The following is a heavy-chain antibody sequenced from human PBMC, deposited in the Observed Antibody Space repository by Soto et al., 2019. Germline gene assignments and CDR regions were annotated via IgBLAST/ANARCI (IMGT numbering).Heavy chain of an antibody. Sequence: GESLKISCAASGFTFTSSAMSWVRQAPGKGLERVSTVSGTGDSTYYADSVKGLLTISRDNSRNTLYMQMHSLRDEDTAVYYCAKDNRSGSLYYYAMDVWGQGTTITVSS. D-gene: IGHD3-10*01. CDR1: GFTFTSSA. CDR3: AKDNRSGSLYYYAMDV. CDR2: VSGTGDST. J-gene: IGHJ6*02. V-gene: IGHV3-23*01.